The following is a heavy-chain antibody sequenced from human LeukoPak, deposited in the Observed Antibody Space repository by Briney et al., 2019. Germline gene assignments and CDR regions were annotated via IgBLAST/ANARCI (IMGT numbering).Heavy chain of an antibody. J-gene: IGHJ6*02. Sequence: GGSLRLSCAASGFTFSSYAMSWVRQAPGKGLEGVSAISGSGGSTYYADSVKGRFTISRDNSKNTLYLQMNSLRAEDTAVYYCANDYYYGMDVWGQGTTVTVSS. V-gene: IGHV3-23*01. CDR2: ISGSGGST. CDR3: ANDYYYGMDV. CDR1: GFTFSSYA.